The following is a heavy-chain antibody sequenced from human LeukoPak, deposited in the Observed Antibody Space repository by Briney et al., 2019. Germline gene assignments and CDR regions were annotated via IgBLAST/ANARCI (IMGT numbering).Heavy chain of an antibody. V-gene: IGHV3-21*01. CDR3: AKAHPCFDY. CDR2: IGSSSTFI. Sequence: PGGSLRLSCAASGFTFTRYTMNWVSQAPGKGLEWVSSIGSSSTFIYYADSVKGRFTISRDNAKNSLFLQMNRRRADDTAVYYCAKAHPCFDYWGEGTLVTVSS. J-gene: IGHJ4*02. CDR1: GFTFTRYT.